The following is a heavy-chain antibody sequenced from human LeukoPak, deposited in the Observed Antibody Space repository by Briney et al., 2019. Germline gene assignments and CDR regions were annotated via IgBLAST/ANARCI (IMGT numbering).Heavy chain of an antibody. CDR2: IYYSGRT. V-gene: IGHV4-59*01. J-gene: IGHJ6*03. Sequence: SETLSLTCSVSGGSISSYYWSWVRQPPGRGLEWSGYIYYSGRTSYNPSLKSRVTISVDTSKNQFSLRLSSVTAADTAVYYCARETSQKGAHYMDVWGKGTTVTIPS. CDR1: GGSISSYY. CDR3: ARETSQKGAHYMDV.